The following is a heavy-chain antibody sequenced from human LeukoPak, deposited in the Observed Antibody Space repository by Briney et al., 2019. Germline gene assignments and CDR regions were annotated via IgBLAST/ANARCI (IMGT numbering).Heavy chain of an antibody. D-gene: IGHD1-1*01. Sequence: SETLSLTCSVSGGSISGGSISGYHWSWIRQPPGKGLELIAYMHYSGTTHYNPSLKSRVSISVDTSRKQISLELTSVTAADTAVYYCARARTGFDLWGQGALVTVSS. V-gene: IGHV4-61*08. J-gene: IGHJ5*02. CDR3: ARARTGFDL. CDR1: GGSISGGSISGYH. CDR2: MHYSGTT.